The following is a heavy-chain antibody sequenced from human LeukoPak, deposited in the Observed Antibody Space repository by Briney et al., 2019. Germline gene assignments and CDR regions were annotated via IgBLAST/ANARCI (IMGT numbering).Heavy chain of an antibody. V-gene: IGHV3-13*01. Sequence: GGSLRLSCAASGFTFSSYDMHWVRQATGKGLEWVSAIGTAGDTYYPGSVKGRFTISRENAKNSLYLQMNSLRAGDTAVYYCARVRPWDTLYDYWGQGTLVTVSS. J-gene: IGHJ4*02. D-gene: IGHD1-26*01. CDR2: IGTAGDT. CDR3: ARVRPWDTLYDY. CDR1: GFTFSSYD.